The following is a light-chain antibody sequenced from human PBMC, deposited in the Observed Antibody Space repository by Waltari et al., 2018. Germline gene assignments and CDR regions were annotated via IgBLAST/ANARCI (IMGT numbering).Light chain of an antibody. Sequence: QSALTQPASMSGSPGQSLSISCVGPPSDIDDYTRVSCYQQFPGEVPKLLLYEVSNRPSGISSRFSGSKSGTTAFLSISGLQPEDEADYYCCSHTKMDTWVFGGGTTLTVL. J-gene: IGLJ3*02. CDR1: PSDIDDYTR. CDR3: CSHTKMDTWV. CDR2: EVS. V-gene: IGLV2-14*01.